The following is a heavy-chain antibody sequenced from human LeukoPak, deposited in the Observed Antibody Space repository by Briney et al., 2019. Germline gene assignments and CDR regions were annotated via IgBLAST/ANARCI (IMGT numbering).Heavy chain of an antibody. J-gene: IGHJ5*02. CDR1: GGTFSTYA. D-gene: IGHD4-17*01. Sequence: ASVKVSCKSSGGTFSTYAVTWVRQAPGQGVEWIGGIIPIFGITNYAQKFQGRVTITADESTSTVFMDLSSLRSEDMAPYYCARGPGDYGDFNWFDRWGQGTLVTVSS. V-gene: IGHV1-69*13. CDR2: IIPIFGIT. CDR3: ARGPGDYGDFNWFDR.